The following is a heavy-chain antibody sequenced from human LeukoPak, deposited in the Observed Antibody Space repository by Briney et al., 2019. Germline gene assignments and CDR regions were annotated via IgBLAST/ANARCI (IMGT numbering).Heavy chain of an antibody. CDR3: AKGSSGWYYYFDY. CDR1: GFTFDDYA. D-gene: IGHD6-19*01. Sequence: GRSLRLSCAASGFTFDDYAMHWVRQAPGKGLEWVSGISWNSGSIGYADSVKGRFTISRDNAKNSLSLQMNSLRAEDMALYYCAKGSSGWYYYFDYWGQGTLVTVSS. J-gene: IGHJ4*02. V-gene: IGHV3-9*03. CDR2: ISWNSGSI.